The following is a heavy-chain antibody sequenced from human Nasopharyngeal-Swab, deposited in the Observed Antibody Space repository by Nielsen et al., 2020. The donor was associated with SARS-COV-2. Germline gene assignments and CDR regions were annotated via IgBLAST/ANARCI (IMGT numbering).Heavy chain of an antibody. CDR1: GGTFSSYA. CDR2: IIPIFGTA. D-gene: IGHD2-2*01. J-gene: IGHJ4*02. V-gene: IGHV1-69*13. CDR3: ARGYCSSTSCYYFDY. Sequence: SVKVSCKASGGTFSSYAISWVRQAPGQGLEWMGGIIPIFGTANYAQKFQGRVTITADESTSTAYMELSSLRSEDTAVYYCARGYCSSTSCYYFDYWGQGTLVTVSS.